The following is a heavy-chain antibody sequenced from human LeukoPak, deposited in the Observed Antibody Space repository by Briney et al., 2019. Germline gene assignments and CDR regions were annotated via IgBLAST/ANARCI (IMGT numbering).Heavy chain of an antibody. V-gene: IGHV4-61*01. CDR2: GYYSGNT. Sequence: PSQTLSLTCTVSGGSISSGSYYCSWIRQPPGKTLEWIGYGYYSGNTNYSPSLKSRLTISIDTSKNQFSLKLSSVTAADTAVYYCARVGNGHFDYWGQGTLVTVSS. J-gene: IGHJ4*02. D-gene: IGHD2-8*01. CDR1: GGSISSGSYY. CDR3: ARVGNGHFDY.